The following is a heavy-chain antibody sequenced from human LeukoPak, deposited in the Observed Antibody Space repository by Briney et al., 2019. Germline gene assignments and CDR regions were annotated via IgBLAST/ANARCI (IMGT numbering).Heavy chain of an antibody. Sequence: GGSLRLSCVASGFNFYSFTMNWVRQAPGKGLEWVSYISSGGSTIYYRDSVKGRFTISRDSAKNSLYLQMNSLSADDTGVYYCATTTSSAWMPFDYWGQGTLVAVSS. CDR1: GFNFYSFT. CDR3: ATTTSSAWMPFDY. D-gene: IGHD6-25*01. CDR2: ISSGGSTI. J-gene: IGHJ4*02. V-gene: IGHV3-48*01.